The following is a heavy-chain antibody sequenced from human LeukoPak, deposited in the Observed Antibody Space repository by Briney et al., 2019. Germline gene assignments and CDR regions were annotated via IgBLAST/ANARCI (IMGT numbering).Heavy chain of an antibody. D-gene: IGHD6-13*01. CDR3: AKHYLLAAAGDS. Sequence: GGSLRLSCAASGFTFSSYAMSWVRQAPGKGLEWVSAISGSGGSTYSADSVKGRFTISRDNSKNTLFLQMNSLRAEDTAVYYCAKHYLLAAAGDSWGQGTLVTVSS. CDR2: ISGSGGST. J-gene: IGHJ5*01. CDR1: GFTFSSYA. V-gene: IGHV3-23*01.